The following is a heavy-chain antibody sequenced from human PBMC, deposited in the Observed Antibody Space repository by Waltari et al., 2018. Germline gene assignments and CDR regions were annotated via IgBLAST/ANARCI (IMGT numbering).Heavy chain of an antibody. CDR1: GFTFSSYT. D-gene: IGHD3-9*01. CDR2: ISGGSSYI. J-gene: IGHJ4*02. CDR3: AREWGVMVGTAGYYFDY. Sequence: EVQLVGSGGGLVKPGGSLRLSCAASGFTFSSYTMNWVRQAPGKGLEGVASISGGSSYICYADSVKGRFTISRDNAKNSLYLQMNSLRVEDTAVYYCAREWGVMVGTAGYYFDYWGQGSLVTVSS. V-gene: IGHV3-21*01.